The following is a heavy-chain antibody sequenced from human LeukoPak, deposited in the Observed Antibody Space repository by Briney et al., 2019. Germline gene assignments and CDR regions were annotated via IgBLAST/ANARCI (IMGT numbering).Heavy chain of an antibody. CDR2: IYYSGST. CDR3: AREGCGGDCYGSSAFDI. Sequence: SETLSLTCTVSGGSISSSSYYWGWIRQPPGKGLEWIGYIYYSGSTNYNPSLKSRVTISVDTSKNQFSLKLSSVTAADTAVYYCAREGCGGDCYGSSAFDIWGQGTMVTVSS. V-gene: IGHV4-61*01. D-gene: IGHD2-21*02. CDR1: GGSISSSSYY. J-gene: IGHJ3*02.